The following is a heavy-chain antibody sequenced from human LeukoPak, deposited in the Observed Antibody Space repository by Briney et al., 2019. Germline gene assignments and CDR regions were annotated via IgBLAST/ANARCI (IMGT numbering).Heavy chain of an antibody. D-gene: IGHD6-19*01. V-gene: IGHV3-48*01. CDR2: ITGSSSSK. Sequence: PGGSLRLSCAASGFTFSDYDMNWIRQAPGTGLEWVSYITGSSSSKYYADSVKGRFTISRDNAKNSLYLQVNSLRAEDTAVYYCARPTTSGWYPHWGQGTMVTVSS. CDR1: GFTFSDYD. CDR3: ARPTTSGWYPH. J-gene: IGHJ3*01.